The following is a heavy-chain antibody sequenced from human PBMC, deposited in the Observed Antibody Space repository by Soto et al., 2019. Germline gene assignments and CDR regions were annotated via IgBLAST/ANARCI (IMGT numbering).Heavy chain of an antibody. J-gene: IGHJ6*02. V-gene: IGHV1-69*13. D-gene: IGHD1-7*01. CDR2: IIPIFGTA. CDR3: ARGDWCNWNYNYYYGMDV. Sequence: SVKVSCKASGGTFSSYAISWVRQAPGQGLEWMGGIIPIFGTANYAQKFQGRVTITADESTSTAYMELSSLRSEDTAVYYCARGDWCNWNYNYYYGMDVWGQGTTVTVSS. CDR1: GGTFSSYA.